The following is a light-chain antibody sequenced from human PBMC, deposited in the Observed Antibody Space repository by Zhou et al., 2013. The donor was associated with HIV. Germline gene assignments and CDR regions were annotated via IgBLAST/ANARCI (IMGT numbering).Light chain of an antibody. V-gene: IGKV1-39*01. CDR1: ESVASN. CDR2: KAS. CDR3: QESFSLLGT. J-gene: IGKJ1*01. Sequence: DIRMTQSPSSLSASVGDRITIGCRASESVASNVNWFRQSPGKAPQLLIYKASDLQRGVSSRFSGSGSGTFFTLTIASLQVDDFATYFCQESFSLLGTFG.